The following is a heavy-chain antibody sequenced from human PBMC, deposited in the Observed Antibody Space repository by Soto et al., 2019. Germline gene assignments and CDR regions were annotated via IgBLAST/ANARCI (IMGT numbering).Heavy chain of an antibody. J-gene: IGHJ3*01. CDR2: ISSRTTTI. CDR3: VSYNWNDVKAFDF. V-gene: IGHV3-48*01. CDR1: GFTFSTYS. D-gene: IGHD1-1*01. Sequence: EVQLVESGGGLVQPGGSLRLSCAASGFTFSTYSMNWVRRSPGKGLEWISYISSRTTTIYYAASVRGRFTISRDNAKNSLYLQMDSLRVEDTAIYYCVSYNWNDVKAFDFWGQGTLVTVSS.